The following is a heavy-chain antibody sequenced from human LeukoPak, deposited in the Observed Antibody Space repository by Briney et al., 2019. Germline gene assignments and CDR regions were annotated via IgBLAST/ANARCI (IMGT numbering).Heavy chain of an antibody. Sequence: GASVKVSCKASGYTFTSYDINWVRQATGQGLEWMGWMNPNSGNTGYAQKFQGRVTITRNTSISTAYMELSSLRSEDTAVYYCAREGSGSFYYYHYYMDVWGKGTTVTISS. CDR3: AREGSGSFYYYHYYMDV. V-gene: IGHV1-8*03. J-gene: IGHJ6*03. CDR1: GYTFTSYD. D-gene: IGHD3-10*01. CDR2: MNPNSGNT.